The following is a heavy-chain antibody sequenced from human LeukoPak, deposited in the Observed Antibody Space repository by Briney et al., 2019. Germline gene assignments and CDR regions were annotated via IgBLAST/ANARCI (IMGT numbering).Heavy chain of an antibody. CDR1: GVSISSNY. J-gene: IGHJ5*02. V-gene: IGHV4-59*01. D-gene: IGHD6-13*01. Sequence: ASETLSLTCTVSGVSISSNYWSWIRQPPGKGLEWIGYIYYSGSTNYNPSLKSRVTISVDTSKNHFSLKLSSVTAADTAVYYCARVNIVAGWFDPWGQGTPVTVSS. CDR2: IYYSGST. CDR3: ARVNIVAGWFDP.